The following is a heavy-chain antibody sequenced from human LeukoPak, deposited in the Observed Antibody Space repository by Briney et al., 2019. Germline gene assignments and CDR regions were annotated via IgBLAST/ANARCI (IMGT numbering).Heavy chain of an antibody. V-gene: IGHV4-59*12. Sequence: SETLSLTCTVSGGSISSYYWSWIRQPPGKGLEWIGYIYYSGSTYYNPSLKSRVTISVDTSKKQLSLRLSSVTAADTAVYYCAKEAPTDYAFDIWGQGTMVTVS. D-gene: IGHD3/OR15-3a*01. CDR3: AKEAPTDYAFDI. J-gene: IGHJ3*02. CDR1: GGSISSYY. CDR2: IYYSGST.